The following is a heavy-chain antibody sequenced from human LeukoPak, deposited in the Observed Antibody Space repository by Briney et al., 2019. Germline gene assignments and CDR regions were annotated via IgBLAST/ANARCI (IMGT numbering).Heavy chain of an antibody. CDR3: ASRYCSGGRCDSSYYYYYGMDV. Sequence: SVTVSCKASGGTLNSFAISWVRQAPGQGLEWMGGIIPIFGTANYAQKFQGGVTITADESTNTAYMEVSSLRSEDTAVYYCASRYCSGGRCDSSYYYYYGMDVWGQGTTVTVSS. D-gene: IGHD2-15*01. CDR1: GGTLNSFA. V-gene: IGHV1-69*13. J-gene: IGHJ6*02. CDR2: IIPIFGTA.